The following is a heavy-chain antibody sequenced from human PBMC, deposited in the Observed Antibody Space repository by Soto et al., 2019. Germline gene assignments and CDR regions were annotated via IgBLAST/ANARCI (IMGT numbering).Heavy chain of an antibody. CDR1: GESLSGFY. CDR3: ARGKGYCTTTSCRECGTCYYDY. V-gene: IGHV4-34*01. Sequence: SETLSLTCAVYGESLSGFYWSWIRQPPGKGLEWIGEINHAGSTNYNPSLKSRVTFAVDTSKNQFSLNLNSVTAADTAIYYCARGKGYCTTTSCRECGTCYYDYWGQGALVTVSS. J-gene: IGHJ4*02. D-gene: IGHD2-2*01. CDR2: INHAGST.